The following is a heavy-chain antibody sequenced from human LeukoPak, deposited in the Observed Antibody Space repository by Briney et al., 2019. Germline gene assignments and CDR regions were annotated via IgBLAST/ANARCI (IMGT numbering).Heavy chain of an antibody. V-gene: IGHV3-33*08. Sequence: PGGSLRLPCAASAFTFSSYWMSWVRQAPGKGLEWVAVIWYDGSNKYYADSVKGRFTISRDNSKNTLYLQMNSLRAEDTAVYYCARSGLFYGSGSHFDYWGQGTLVTVSS. CDR1: AFTFSSYW. CDR3: ARSGLFYGSGSHFDY. J-gene: IGHJ4*02. D-gene: IGHD3-10*01. CDR2: IWYDGSNK.